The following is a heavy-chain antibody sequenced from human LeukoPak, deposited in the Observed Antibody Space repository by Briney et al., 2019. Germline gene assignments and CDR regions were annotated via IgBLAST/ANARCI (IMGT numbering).Heavy chain of an antibody. CDR1: GGSISGYY. D-gene: IGHD2-2*02. CDR2: INHSGST. CDR3: ARAGDIVVVPAATPYDY. V-gene: IGHV4-34*01. Sequence: SETLSLTCTVSGGSISGYYWSWIRQPPGKGLECIGEINHSGSTNYNPSLKSRVTISVDTSKTQSSLKLSSVTAADTAVYYCARAGDIVVVPAATPYDYWGQGTLVTVSS. J-gene: IGHJ4*02.